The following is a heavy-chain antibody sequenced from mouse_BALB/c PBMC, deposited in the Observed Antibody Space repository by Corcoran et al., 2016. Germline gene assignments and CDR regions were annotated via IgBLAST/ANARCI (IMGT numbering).Heavy chain of an antibody. CDR1: GYTFTNYG. CDR3: ARRRTTVVGAMDY. J-gene: IGHJ4*01. CDR2: INTYTGEP. V-gene: IGHV9-1*02. Sequence: QIQLVQSGPELKKPGETVKISCKASGYTFTNYGMNWVKQAPGKGLKWMGWINTYTGEPTYADDFKGRFAFSLETSASTAYLQINNLKNEDMATYYCARRRTTVVGAMDYWGQGTSVTVSS. D-gene: IGHD1-1*01.